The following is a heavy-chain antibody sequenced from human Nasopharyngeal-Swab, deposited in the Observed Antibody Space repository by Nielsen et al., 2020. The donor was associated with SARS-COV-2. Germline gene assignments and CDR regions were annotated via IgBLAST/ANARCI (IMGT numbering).Heavy chain of an antibody. D-gene: IGHD2-2*02. CDR3: ARAGYCSSTSCDTTDY. CDR2: IIPIFGTA. Sequence: SVQVSCKASGGTFSSYAISWVRQAPGQGLEWMGGIIPIFGTANYAQKFQGRVTITADESTSTAYMELSSLRSEDTAVYYCARAGYCSSTSCDTTDYWGQGTLVTVSS. J-gene: IGHJ4*02. CDR1: GGTFSSYA. V-gene: IGHV1-69*13.